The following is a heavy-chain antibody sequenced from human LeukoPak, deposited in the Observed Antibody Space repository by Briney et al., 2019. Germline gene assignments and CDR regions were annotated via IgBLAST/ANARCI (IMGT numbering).Heavy chain of an antibody. V-gene: IGHV4-39*01. CDR3: ARRNEGCSSTSCPLRDAFDI. D-gene: IGHD2-2*01. J-gene: IGHJ3*02. CDR1: GGSISSSSYY. Sequence: PSETLSLTCTVSGGSISSSSYYWGWICQPPGKGLEWIGGIYYSGSTYYNPSLKSRVTISVDTSKNQFSLKLSSVTAADTAVYYCARRNEGCSSTSCPLRDAFDIWGQGTMVTVSS. CDR2: IYYSGST.